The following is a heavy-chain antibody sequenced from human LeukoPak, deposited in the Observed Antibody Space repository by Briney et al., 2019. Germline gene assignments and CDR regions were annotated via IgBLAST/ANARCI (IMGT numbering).Heavy chain of an antibody. CDR1: GFTFSSYA. Sequence: GGSLRLSCAASGFTFSSYAMSWVRQAPGKGLEWVSVISGGGGSTYYADSVKGRFTISRDNSKNTLYLQMNSLRAEDTAIYYCAKAYGSGNYFDNYFDYWGQGTLVTVSS. CDR3: AKAYGSGNYFDNYFDY. D-gene: IGHD3-10*01. V-gene: IGHV3-23*01. J-gene: IGHJ4*02. CDR2: ISGGGGST.